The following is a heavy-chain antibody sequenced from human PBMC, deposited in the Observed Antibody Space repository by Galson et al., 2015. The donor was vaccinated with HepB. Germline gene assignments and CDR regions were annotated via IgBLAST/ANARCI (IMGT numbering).Heavy chain of an antibody. V-gene: IGHV3-15*07. CDR1: GFTFSNAW. CDR2: IKSKTDGGTT. D-gene: IGHD3-22*01. J-gene: IGHJ4*02. CDR3: TTDPAMIVVLETDY. Sequence: SLRLSCAASGFTFSNAWMNWVRQAPGKGLEWVGRIKSKTDGGTTDYAAPVKGRFTISRDDSKNTLYLQMNSLKTEDTAVYYCTTDPAMIVVLETDYWGQGTLVTVSS.